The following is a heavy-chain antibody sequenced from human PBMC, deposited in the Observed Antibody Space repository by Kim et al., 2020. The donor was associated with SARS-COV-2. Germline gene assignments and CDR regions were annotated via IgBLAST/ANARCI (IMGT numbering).Heavy chain of an antibody. CDR3: AVAAAGTRADVDY. CDR1: GGSFSGYY. Sequence: SETLSLTCAVYGGSFSGYYWSWIRQPPGKGLEWIGEINHSGSTNYNPSLKSRVTISIDTSKNQFSLKLSSVTAADTAVYYCAVAAAGTRADVDYWGQGTL. J-gene: IGHJ4*02. CDR2: INHSGST. D-gene: IGHD6-13*01. V-gene: IGHV4-34*01.